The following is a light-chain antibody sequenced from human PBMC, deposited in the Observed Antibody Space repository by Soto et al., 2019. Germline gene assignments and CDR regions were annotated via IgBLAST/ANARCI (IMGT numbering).Light chain of an antibody. CDR2: HTS. Sequence: DIQMTQSPSSLYASLGDKVTLTCRASEDISHNLAWYQQKPGKAPRVLLHHTSILKSGVPTRFSGSGNGTAFNVTITSLQPEEVATNFCPKYERAPLTFGGGTKVEI. J-gene: IGKJ4*01. CDR1: EDISHN. CDR3: PKYERAPLT. V-gene: IGKV1-27*01.